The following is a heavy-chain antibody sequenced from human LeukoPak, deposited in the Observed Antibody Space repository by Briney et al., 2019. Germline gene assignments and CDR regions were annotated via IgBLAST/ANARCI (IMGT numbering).Heavy chain of an antibody. V-gene: IGHV3-23*01. CDR3: VKDLVGMSYFDY. Sequence: GGSLRLSCAASGFTFSTYAMAWVRLVPGKGLEWVSTVSDSGGRTYYADSVKGRFTISRDNSKNTLFLQMDSLRAEDTAVYFCVKDLVGMSYFDYWGQGTLVTVSS. CDR2: VSDSGGRT. J-gene: IGHJ4*02. D-gene: IGHD7-27*01. CDR1: GFTFSTYA.